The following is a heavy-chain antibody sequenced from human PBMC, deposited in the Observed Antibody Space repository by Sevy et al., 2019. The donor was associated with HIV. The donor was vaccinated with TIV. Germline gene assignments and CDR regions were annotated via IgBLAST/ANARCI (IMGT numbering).Heavy chain of an antibody. Sequence: ASVKVSCKVSGYTLTGFSMHWVRQAPGKGLEWMATFDPEDDETIYAQTFQGRVTMTEDTSTDTAYMELSSLRFEDTAVYYCATTKDYYDSSAYPFDYWGQGTLVTVSS. CDR2: FDPEDDET. CDR1: GYTLTGFS. J-gene: IGHJ4*02. CDR3: ATTKDYYDSSAYPFDY. D-gene: IGHD3-22*01. V-gene: IGHV1-24*01.